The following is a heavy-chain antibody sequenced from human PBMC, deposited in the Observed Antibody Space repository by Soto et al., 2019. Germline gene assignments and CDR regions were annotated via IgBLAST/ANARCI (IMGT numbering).Heavy chain of an antibody. CDR3: TRDGQRPKFDY. CDR2: INPNSDAT. V-gene: IGHV1-2*02. CDR1: GHTFTGYY. Sequence: ASVKVSCKASGHTFTGYYIHWVRQAPGQGLEWMRWINPNSDATNYAQKFQGRVTMTRDTSINTAYLELSSLRSDDTAVYYCTRDGQRPKFDYWGQGTIVNVSS. J-gene: IGHJ4*02.